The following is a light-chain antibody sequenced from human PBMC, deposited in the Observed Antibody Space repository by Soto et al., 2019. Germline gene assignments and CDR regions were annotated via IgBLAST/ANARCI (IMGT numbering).Light chain of an antibody. CDR3: QQYNNWPPLT. V-gene: IGKV3-15*01. CDR1: QSVSSN. CDR2: GAS. Sequence: EIVVTQSPATLSVSPGERATLSCRASQSVSSNLAWYQQKPGQAPRLLIYGASTRATGIPARFSGSGSGTEFTLTISSLQSGDFAVYYCQQYNNWPPLTFGGGTKVDIK. J-gene: IGKJ4*01.